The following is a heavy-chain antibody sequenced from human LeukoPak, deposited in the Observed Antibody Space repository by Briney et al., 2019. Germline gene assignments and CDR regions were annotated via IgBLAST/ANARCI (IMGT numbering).Heavy chain of an antibody. CDR2: ISAYNVNT. CDR3: ARVPYYYDSSGYYRFDY. J-gene: IGHJ4*02. V-gene: IGHV1-18*01. CDR1: GYTFTSYG. D-gene: IGHD3-22*01. Sequence: ASVKVSCKASGYTFTSYGISWVRQAPGQGLEWMGWISAYNVNTNYAQKLQGRVTMTTDTSTSTAYMELRSLRSDDTAVYYCARVPYYYDSSGYYRFDYWGQGTLVTVSS.